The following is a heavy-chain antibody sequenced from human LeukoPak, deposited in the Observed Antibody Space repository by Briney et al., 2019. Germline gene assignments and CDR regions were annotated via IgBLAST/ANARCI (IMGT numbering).Heavy chain of an antibody. Sequence: SVKVSCKASGYTFTSYGISWVRQAPGQGLEWMGRIIPILGIANYAQKFQGRVTITADKSTSTAYMELSSLRSEDTAVYYCARGAAAFKYYFDYWGQGTLVTVSS. CDR3: ARGAAAFKYYFDY. CDR2: IIPILGIA. CDR1: GYTFTSYG. V-gene: IGHV1-69*04. D-gene: IGHD6-13*01. J-gene: IGHJ4*02.